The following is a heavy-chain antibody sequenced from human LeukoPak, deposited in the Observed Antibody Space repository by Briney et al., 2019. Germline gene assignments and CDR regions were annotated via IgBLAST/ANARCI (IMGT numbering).Heavy chain of an antibody. CDR2: ISWNSDNI. Sequence: GGSLRLSCAASGFTYHDFAMHWVRQAPGKGLEWVAAISWNSDNIDYADSVKGRFTIYRDNDMNSLYLEMASLRVEDTALYYCAKSGGYYYMDAWGKGTPVTVSS. CDR1: GFTYHDFA. D-gene: IGHD3-16*01. V-gene: IGHV3-9*01. J-gene: IGHJ6*03. CDR3: AKSGGYYYMDA.